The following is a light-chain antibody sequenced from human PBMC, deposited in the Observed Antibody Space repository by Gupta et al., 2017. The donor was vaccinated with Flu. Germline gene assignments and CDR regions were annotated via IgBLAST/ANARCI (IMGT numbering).Light chain of an antibody. J-gene: IGKJ3*01. CDR3: QQRNNWPPGT. CDR2: EAS. Sequence: ATLSLSPGERATLSCRASQSLSNSLAWYQQKSGQAPRLIIYEASHRATGIPTRFSGSGSGTDFTLTISSLEPEDVAVYYCQQRNNWPPGTFVPGTKVDI. V-gene: IGKV3-11*01. CDR1: QSLSNS.